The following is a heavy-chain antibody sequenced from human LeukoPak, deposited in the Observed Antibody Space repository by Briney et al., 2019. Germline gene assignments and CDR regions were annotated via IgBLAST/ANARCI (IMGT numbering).Heavy chain of an antibody. V-gene: IGHV3-21*01. D-gene: IGHD4-23*01. CDR2: ISSSSSYI. J-gene: IGHJ4*02. CDR3: ARGYGGNSGSFDY. Sequence: GGSLRLSCAASGFTFSSYSMNWVRQAPGKGLEWVSSISSSSSYIYYADSVKGRFTISRDNAKNSLYLQMNSLRTEDTAVYYCARGYGGNSGSFDYWGQGTLVTVSS. CDR1: GFTFSSYS.